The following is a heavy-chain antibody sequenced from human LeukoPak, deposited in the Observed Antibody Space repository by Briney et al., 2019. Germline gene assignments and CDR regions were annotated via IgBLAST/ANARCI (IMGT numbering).Heavy chain of an antibody. CDR1: GFTFSSYG. CDR3: ARDWGLDSRYFDY. D-gene: IGHD3-16*01. V-gene: IGHV3-30*03. J-gene: IGHJ4*02. CDR2: ISYHGSNK. Sequence: PGRSLRLSCAASGFTFSSYGMYWVRQAPGKGLEWVAVISYHGSNKYYADSVKDRFTISSDNSNNTLYLQMNSLRAEDTAVYYCARDWGLDSRYFDYWGQGTLVTVSS.